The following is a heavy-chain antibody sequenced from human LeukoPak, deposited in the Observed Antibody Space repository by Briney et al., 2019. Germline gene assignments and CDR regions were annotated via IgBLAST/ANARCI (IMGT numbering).Heavy chain of an antibody. D-gene: IGHD2-15*01. V-gene: IGHV3-21*01. CDR3: ARGADGVSSNSRGWFDP. CDR1: GFTFNRYN. J-gene: IGHJ5*02. Sequence: PGGSLRLSCAASGFTFNRYNMNWVRRGPGKGLEWVSSISTSSSYIYYADSVRGRFTISRDNAKNSLELQMNSLRAEDTAVYSCARGADGVSSNSRGWFDPWGQGTLVTVSS. CDR2: ISTSSSYI.